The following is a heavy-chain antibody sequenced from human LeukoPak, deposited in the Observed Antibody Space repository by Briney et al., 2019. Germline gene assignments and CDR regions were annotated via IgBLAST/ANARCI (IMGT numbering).Heavy chain of an antibody. V-gene: IGHV3-21*01. D-gene: IGHD4-23*01. CDR2: ITNSSAYM. CDR3: VGGYYRGNFDY. J-gene: IGHJ4*02. Sequence: GGSLRLSCAASGFTFSSFSMNWVRQAPGKGLNWVSSITNSSAYMYYAVSVQGRFTISRDNAKNSLYLQMNNLRAEDTAVYYCVGGYYRGNFDYWGQGTLVTVSS. CDR1: GFTFSSFS.